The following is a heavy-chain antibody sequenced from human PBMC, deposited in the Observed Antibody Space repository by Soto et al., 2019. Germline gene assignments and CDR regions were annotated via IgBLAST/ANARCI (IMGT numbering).Heavy chain of an antibody. Sequence: GASVKVSCKASGGTFSSFAISWVRQAPGQGLEWMGGIIPISGTANYAQKFQGRVTITADESTSTVYMELSSLRSEDTAVYYCARDGRGDFWSLDYYYGMDVWGQGTTVTVS. CDR2: IIPISGTA. D-gene: IGHD3-3*01. V-gene: IGHV1-69*13. CDR1: GGTFSSFA. J-gene: IGHJ6*02. CDR3: ARDGRGDFWSLDYYYGMDV.